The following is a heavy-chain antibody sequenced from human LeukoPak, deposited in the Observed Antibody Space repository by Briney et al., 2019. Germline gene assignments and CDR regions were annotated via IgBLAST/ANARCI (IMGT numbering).Heavy chain of an antibody. CDR2: INPSGGRT. J-gene: IGHJ4*02. CDR1: GFTLTNYY. CDR3: ARERRAWGEDF. V-gene: IGHV1-46*01. Sequence: ASVKVSCKASGFTLTNYYIHWVRQATGQGLEWLGMINPSGGRTSYAQRFQGRVTVTRDTSTSTAYMQLSSLASEDTAVYYCARERRAWGEDFWGQETLVSVSS. D-gene: IGHD3-16*01.